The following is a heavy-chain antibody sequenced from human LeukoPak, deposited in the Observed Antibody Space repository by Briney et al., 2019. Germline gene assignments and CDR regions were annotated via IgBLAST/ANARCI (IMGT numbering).Heavy chain of an antibody. CDR3: ARDMGADYSTFDY. D-gene: IGHD4-11*01. CDR1: GFTFSSYW. J-gene: IGHJ4*02. V-gene: IGHV3-7*01. CDR2: IKQDGSEK. Sequence: GRSLRLSCAASGFTFSSYWMSWVRQAPGKGLEWVANIKQDGSEKYYVDSVKGRFTISRDNAKNSLYLQMNSLRAEDTAVYYCARDMGADYSTFDYWGQGTLVTVSS.